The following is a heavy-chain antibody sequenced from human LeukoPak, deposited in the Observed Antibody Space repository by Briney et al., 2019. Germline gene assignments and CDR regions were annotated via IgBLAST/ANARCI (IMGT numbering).Heavy chain of an antibody. J-gene: IGHJ6*02. Sequence: GGSLRLSCAASGFSFSSYGMHWVRQAPGKGLEWVAVIWNDGSDDYYKDSVKGRFTISRDNSKNTLYLQMNSLRAEDTAVYYCAKGSILDVWGQGTTVTVSS. V-gene: IGHV3-33*06. CDR2: IWNDGSDD. D-gene: IGHD6-6*01. CDR1: GFSFSSYG. CDR3: AKGSILDV.